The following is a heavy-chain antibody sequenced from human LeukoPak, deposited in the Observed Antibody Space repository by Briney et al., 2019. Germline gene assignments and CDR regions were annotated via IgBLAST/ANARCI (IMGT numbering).Heavy chain of an antibody. V-gene: IGHV3-7*03. Sequence: GGSLRLSCAASGFIFNNYLMNWVRQAPGKGLEWVANMNQDGSEKYYLDSVKGRFTISRDNAKNSLYLQMNSLRAEDTAVYYCAREGGNPYWYFDLWGRGTLVTVSS. CDR2: MNQDGSEK. J-gene: IGHJ2*01. CDR3: AREGGNPYWYFDL. CDR1: GFIFNNYL. D-gene: IGHD4-23*01.